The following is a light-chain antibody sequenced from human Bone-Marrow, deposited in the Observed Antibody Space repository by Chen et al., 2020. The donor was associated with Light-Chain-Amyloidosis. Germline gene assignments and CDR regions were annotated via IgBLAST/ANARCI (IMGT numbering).Light chain of an antibody. CDR1: DLPTKY. CDR3: QSADSSGTYEVI. V-gene: IGLV3-25*03. J-gene: IGLJ2*01. Sequence: SYELTKPPSVSGCPGQTARITCSGDDLPTKYAYWYQQKPGQAPVLVIHRDTERPAGISERFSGSISGTTATLTISGVQAEDEADYHCQSADSSGTYEVIFGGGTKLTVL. CDR2: RDT.